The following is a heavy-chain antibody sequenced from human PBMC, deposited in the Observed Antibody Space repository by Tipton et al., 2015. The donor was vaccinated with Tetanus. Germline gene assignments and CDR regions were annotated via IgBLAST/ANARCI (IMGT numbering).Heavy chain of an antibody. Sequence: SLRLSCAASGFTFSTYGMTWVRQVPGKGLEWVSGLSGSGTSTYYADSVKGRFTISRDNSKDTLYLQMNSLRAEDSAVYYCAKGQHFDFWGGYVNWFDPWGQGTLVTVSS. CDR3: AKGQHFDFWGGYVNWFDP. D-gene: IGHD3-3*01. CDR1: GFTFSTYG. V-gene: IGHV3-23*01. J-gene: IGHJ5*02. CDR2: LSGSGTST.